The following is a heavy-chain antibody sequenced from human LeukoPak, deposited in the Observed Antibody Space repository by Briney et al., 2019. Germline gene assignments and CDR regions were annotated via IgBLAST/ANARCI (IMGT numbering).Heavy chain of an antibody. CDR3: AKGAIAVAGIYADY. J-gene: IGHJ4*02. CDR1: GFTFDDYA. CDR2: ISWNSGSI. Sequence: PGGSLRLSCAASGFTFDDYAMHWVRQAPGKGLEWVSGISWNSGSIGYADSVKGRFTISRDNAKNSLYLQMNSLRAEDTALYYCAKGAIAVAGIYADYWGQGTLVTVSS. V-gene: IGHV3-9*01. D-gene: IGHD6-19*01.